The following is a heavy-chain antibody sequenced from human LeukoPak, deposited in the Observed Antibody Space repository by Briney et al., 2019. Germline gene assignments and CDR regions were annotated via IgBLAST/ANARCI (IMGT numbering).Heavy chain of an antibody. V-gene: IGHV3-30*18. CDR3: AKPLSAARVFDY. CDR2: ISYDGSNK. Sequence: GGSLRLSCAASGFTFSSYGMHWVRQAPGKGLEWVAVISYDGSNKYYADSVKGRFTISRDNSKNTLYLQMNSLRAEDTAVYYCAKPLSAARVFDYWGQGTLVTVSS. J-gene: IGHJ4*02. D-gene: IGHD6-6*01. CDR1: GFTFSSYG.